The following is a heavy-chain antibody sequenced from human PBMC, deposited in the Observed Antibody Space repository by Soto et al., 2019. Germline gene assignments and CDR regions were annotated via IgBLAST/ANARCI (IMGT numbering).Heavy chain of an antibody. J-gene: IGHJ6*03. Sequence: SETLSLTCTVSGGSISSYYWSWIRQPPGKGLEWIGYIYYSGSTNYNPSLKSRVTISVDTSKNQFSLKLSPVTAADTAVYYCATTNYSNYPYYYYYYMDVWGKGTTVTVSS. CDR3: ATTNYSNYPYYYYYYMDV. D-gene: IGHD4-4*01. CDR1: GGSISSYY. CDR2: IYYSGST. V-gene: IGHV4-59*08.